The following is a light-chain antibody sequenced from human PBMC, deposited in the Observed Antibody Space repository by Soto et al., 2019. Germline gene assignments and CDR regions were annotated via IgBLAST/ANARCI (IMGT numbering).Light chain of an antibody. CDR2: DVS. V-gene: IGKV3-15*01. CDR1: QNISNY. CDR3: QQYNNWPPWT. Sequence: IVLTQSQATLSLSPGKRATRSCRASQNISNYLIWYQQKPGQAPRLLIYDVSNRATGIPDRFSGSGSGTEFTLTISSLQSEDSAVYYCQQYNNWPPWTFGQGTKVDI. J-gene: IGKJ1*01.